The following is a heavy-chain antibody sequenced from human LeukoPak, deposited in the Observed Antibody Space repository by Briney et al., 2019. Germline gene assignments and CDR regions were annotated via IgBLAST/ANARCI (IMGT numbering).Heavy chain of an antibody. D-gene: IGHD3-22*01. Sequence: PGGSLLISCAASGFTFSGNWMHWVRQAPGKGLVWVSGINHDGSITRYADSVKGRFTISRDNSKNTLYLQMSSLRSDDTAVYYCVKDNDSSGYSRGPFDYWGQGTLVTVPS. CDR2: INHDGSIT. V-gene: IGHV3-74*01. CDR1: GFTFSGNW. J-gene: IGHJ4*02. CDR3: VKDNDSSGYSRGPFDY.